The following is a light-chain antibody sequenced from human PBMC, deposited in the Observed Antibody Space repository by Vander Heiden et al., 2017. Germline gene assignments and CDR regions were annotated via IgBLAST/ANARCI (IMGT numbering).Light chain of an antibody. CDR2: KAS. V-gene: IGKV1-5*03. CDR1: QSNSSW. J-gene: IGKJ1*01. CDR3: QQYNSSWT. Sequence: DIQRIQSPSTMSASVGDRVTITCRPSQSNSSWLAWYQKKPGKATKLLIYKASSLESGVPSRFSSSGSGTEFTLIISSLQPDASATYYCQQYNSSWTFGQGTKVEIK.